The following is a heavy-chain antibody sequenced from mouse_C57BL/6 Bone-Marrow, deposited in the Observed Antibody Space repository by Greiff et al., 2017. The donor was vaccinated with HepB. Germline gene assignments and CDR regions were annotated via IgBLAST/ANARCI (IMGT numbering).Heavy chain of an antibody. CDR1: GYTFTSYW. Sequence: VQLQQPGAELVRPGTSVKLSCKASGYTFTSYWMHWVKQRPGQGLEWIGVIDPSDSYTNYNQKFKGKATLTVDTSSSTAYMQLSSLTSEDSAVYYCASDYYGSSSWFAYWGQGALVTVSA. CDR2: IDPSDSYT. D-gene: IGHD1-1*01. J-gene: IGHJ3*01. CDR3: ASDYYGSSSWFAY. V-gene: IGHV1-59*01.